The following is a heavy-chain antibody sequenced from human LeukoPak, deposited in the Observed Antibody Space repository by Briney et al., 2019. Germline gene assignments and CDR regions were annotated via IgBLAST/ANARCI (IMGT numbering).Heavy chain of an antibody. CDR3: AKGANYGDFLYFDY. CDR1: GFTFGPYA. J-gene: IGHJ4*02. CDR2: ITGSGGST. Sequence: GGSLRLSCVASGFTFGPYAMTWVRQAPGKGLEWVSAITGSGGSTYYAQSVKGRFTISRDTSKNTLNLQMNSLRAEDTAVYYCAKGANYGDFLYFDYWGQGTLVTVSS. D-gene: IGHD4-17*01. V-gene: IGHV3-23*01.